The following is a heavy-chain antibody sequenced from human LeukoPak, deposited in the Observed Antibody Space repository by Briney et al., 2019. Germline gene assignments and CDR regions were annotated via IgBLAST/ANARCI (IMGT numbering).Heavy chain of an antibody. V-gene: IGHV3-20*04. D-gene: IGHD6-19*01. J-gene: IGHJ4*02. Sequence: GGSLRLSCAASGFTFDDYGMSWVRQAPGKGLEWVSGINWNGGSTGYADSVKGRFTISRDNAKNSLCLQMDSLRAEDTALYYCARDSGGWSSFDYWGQGTLVTVSS. CDR3: ARDSGGWSSFDY. CDR1: GFTFDDYG. CDR2: INWNGGST.